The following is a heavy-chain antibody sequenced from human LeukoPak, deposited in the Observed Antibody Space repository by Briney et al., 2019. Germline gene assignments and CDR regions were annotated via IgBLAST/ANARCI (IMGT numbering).Heavy chain of an antibody. J-gene: IGHJ4*02. D-gene: IGHD6-6*01. CDR1: GFTFSSYW. CDR3: ARGGQLADFDY. V-gene: IGHV3-74*01. CDR2: INSDGSST. Sequence: GGSLRLSCAASGFTFSSYWMHWVRQAPGKGLVWVSRINSDGSSTSYADSVKGRFTISRDNAKNSLYLQMNSLRAEDTAVYYCARGGQLADFDYWGQGTLVTVSS.